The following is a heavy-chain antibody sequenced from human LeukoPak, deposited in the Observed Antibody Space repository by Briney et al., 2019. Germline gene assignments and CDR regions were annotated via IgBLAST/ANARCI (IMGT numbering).Heavy chain of an antibody. J-gene: IGHJ5*02. Sequence: SETLSLTCAVSGYSISSGYYWGWIRQPPGEGLEWIGSIYHSGSTYYNPSLKSRVTISVDTSKNQFSLKLSSVTAADTAVYYCARGKKLPSLNWFDPWGQGTLVTVSS. CDR1: GYSISSGYY. CDR2: IYHSGST. D-gene: IGHD2-15*01. CDR3: ARGKKLPSLNWFDP. V-gene: IGHV4-38-2*01.